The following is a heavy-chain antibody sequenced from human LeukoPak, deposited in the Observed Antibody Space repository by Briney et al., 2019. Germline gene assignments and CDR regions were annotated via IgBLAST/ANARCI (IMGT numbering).Heavy chain of an antibody. CDR3: ATSTAAAGTD. J-gene: IGHJ4*02. V-gene: IGHV3-7*03. CDR1: GFTFSSYW. CDR2: INHNGNVS. D-gene: IGHD6-13*01. Sequence: GGSLRLSCAASGFTFSSYWMNWARQAPGKGLEWVASINHNGNVSYYVDSVKGRFTISRDNAKNSLYLQMNSLRAEDTAIYYCATSTAAAGTDWGQGTLVTVSS.